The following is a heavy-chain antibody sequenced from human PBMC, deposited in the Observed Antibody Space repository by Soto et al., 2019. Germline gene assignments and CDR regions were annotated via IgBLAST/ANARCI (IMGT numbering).Heavy chain of an antibody. CDR3: VRNFKSSFDY. Sequence: WVKQSPSRGLEWLGRAYYRSKWIIDYAPSLKSRITFNPDISKNQFSLQLRSVTPEDTAVYYCVRNFKSSFDYWGRGTLVTGTS. J-gene: IGHJ4*02. D-gene: IGHD4-17*01. V-gene: IGHV6-1*01. CDR2: AYYRSKWII.